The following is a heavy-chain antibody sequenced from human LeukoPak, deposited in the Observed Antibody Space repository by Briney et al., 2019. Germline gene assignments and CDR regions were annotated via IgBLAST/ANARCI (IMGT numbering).Heavy chain of an antibody. CDR3: ARVVYEYVWGSYRYPHYFDL. J-gene: IGHJ4*02. CDR1: DFSISSGGHY. Sequence: SETLSLTCTVSDFSISSGGHYWSWLRQPPGKGLEWIGYIYYSGTTYYNPSLKSRVTISVDTSKNQFSLKLTSVIAADTAVYYCARVVYEYVWGSYRYPHYFDLWGRGTLVTVSS. D-gene: IGHD3-16*02. CDR2: IYYSGTT. V-gene: IGHV4-30-4*01.